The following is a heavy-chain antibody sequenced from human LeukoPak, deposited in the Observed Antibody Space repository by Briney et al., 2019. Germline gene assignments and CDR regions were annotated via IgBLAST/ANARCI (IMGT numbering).Heavy chain of an antibody. CDR1: GFTFTTHW. CDR2: IKQDGSDK. CDR3: TRLADTEGSSTSYRASDI. Sequence: GGSLRLSCAASGFTFTTHWMSWVRQAPGKGLEWVANIKQDGSDKFYVESVKGRFTISRDNAKNSLYLQMNNLRAEDTAVYYCTRLADTEGSSTSYRASDIWGQGTMVTVSS. J-gene: IGHJ3*02. V-gene: IGHV3-7*01. D-gene: IGHD2-2*01.